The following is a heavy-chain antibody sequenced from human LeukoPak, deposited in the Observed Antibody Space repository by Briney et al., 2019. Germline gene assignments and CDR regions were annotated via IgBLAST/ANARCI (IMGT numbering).Heavy chain of an antibody. V-gene: IGHV3-30-3*02. Sequence: GGSLRLSCAASGFTFSSYAMHWVRQAPGKGLEWVAVTSYDETNKFYADSVKGRFTISRDNSKNTLYLQMNSLRAEDTAVYYCAKSYTSSWFLPMMDYWGQGTLVTVSS. CDR2: TSYDETNK. CDR1: GFTFSSYA. D-gene: IGHD6-13*01. CDR3: AKSYTSSWFLPMMDY. J-gene: IGHJ4*02.